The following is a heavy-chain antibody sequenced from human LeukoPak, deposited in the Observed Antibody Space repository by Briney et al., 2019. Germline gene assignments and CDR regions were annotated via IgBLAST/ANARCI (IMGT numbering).Heavy chain of an antibody. CDR2: ISSSGSTI. V-gene: IGHV3-48*03. CDR1: RFTLSSYE. CDR3: ASTNYMDV. J-gene: IGHJ6*03. Sequence: GGSLRLSCAASRFTLSSYEINWVRQAPGKGLECVSYISSSGSTIYYADSVKGRFTITRDNAKNSLYLQMKSLRAEDTAVYYCASTNYMDVWGKGTTVTVSS.